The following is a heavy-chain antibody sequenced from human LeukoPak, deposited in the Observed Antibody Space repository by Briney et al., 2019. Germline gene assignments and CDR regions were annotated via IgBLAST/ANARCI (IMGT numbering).Heavy chain of an antibody. Sequence: SETLSLTCTVSGYSITSAYYWGWIRQPPGKGLEWIGSFFLKGSTYYNPSLKSRVTISVDTSKNQFSLKLSSVTAADTAVYYCARGKGIAGTFDYWGQGTLVTVSS. CDR2: FFLKGST. J-gene: IGHJ4*02. D-gene: IGHD6-13*01. CDR1: GYSITSAYY. V-gene: IGHV4-38-2*02. CDR3: ARGKGIAGTFDY.